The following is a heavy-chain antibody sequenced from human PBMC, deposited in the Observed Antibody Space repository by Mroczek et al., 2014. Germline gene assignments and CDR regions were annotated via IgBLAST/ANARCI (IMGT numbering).Heavy chain of an antibody. J-gene: IGHJ6*03. CDR1: GYTFTGYY. CDR2: INPNSGGT. D-gene: IGHD6-6*01. V-gene: IGHV1-2*02. CDR3: ATSSESSSSGSYYYYMDV. Sequence: VQLVQSGAEVKKPGASVKVSCKASGYTFTGYYMHWVRQAPGQGLEWMGWINPNSGGTNYAQKFQGRVTMTRDTSISTAYMELSRLRSDDTAVYYCATSSESSSSGSYYYYMDVWGKGTTVTVSS.